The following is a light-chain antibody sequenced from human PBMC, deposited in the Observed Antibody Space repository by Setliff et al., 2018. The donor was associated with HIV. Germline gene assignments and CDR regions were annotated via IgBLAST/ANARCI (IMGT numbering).Light chain of an antibody. CDR1: SNDVGRYDL. V-gene: IGLV2-23*01. CDR3: CSNTGSNTFV. CDR2: QAT. J-gene: IGLJ1*01. Sequence: QSALTQPASVSGSPGQSITISCTGTSNDVGRYDLVSWYQQHPARAPKLIISQATRRPSGVSNRFSGSKSGNVASLTISGLQAEDEADYYCCSNTGSNTFVFGTGTKVTV.